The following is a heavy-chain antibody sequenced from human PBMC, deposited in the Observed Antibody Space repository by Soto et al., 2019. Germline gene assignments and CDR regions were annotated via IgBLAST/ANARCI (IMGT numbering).Heavy chain of an antibody. V-gene: IGHV3-7*05. Sequence: GGSLRLSCAVSGLTLSRYWMSWVRQAPGKGREWVANINQDGSDKNYSDSVKGRFTVSRDNAKNSLYLQMNGLRVEDTAVYFCERGHSGMEDWGQGNTVTVSS. J-gene: IGHJ6*02. CDR1: GLTLSRYW. CDR3: ERGHSGMED. CDR2: INQDGSDK.